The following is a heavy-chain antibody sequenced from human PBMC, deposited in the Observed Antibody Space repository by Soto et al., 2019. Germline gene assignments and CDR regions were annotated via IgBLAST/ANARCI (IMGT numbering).Heavy chain of an antibody. Sequence: QVQLVQSGAEVKKPGSSVKVSCKASRGIFSTYTISWVRQAPGQGLEWMGRIIPMLNMPNYAQNFQDKVTLTSDKSTSTAYMALTSLRSEDTAVYYCARDTRWELRGWGQGTLVTVSS. J-gene: IGHJ4*02. CDR1: RGIFSTYT. CDR2: IIPMLNMP. CDR3: ARDTRWELRG. D-gene: IGHD1-26*01. V-gene: IGHV1-69*08.